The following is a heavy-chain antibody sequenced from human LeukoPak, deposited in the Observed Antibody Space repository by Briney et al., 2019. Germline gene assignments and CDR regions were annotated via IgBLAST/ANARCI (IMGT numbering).Heavy chain of an antibody. V-gene: IGHV1-2*02. CDR1: GYSFTDHY. D-gene: IGHD3-16*01. Sequence: ASVKVSCKASGYSFTDHYLHWLRQAPGQGLEWMGWIHPNSGDTNYAQRFQGRVSLTRDTSISTAYMELSSLRSDDTAVYYCATPLIGQGVSLGYWGQGTLVTVSS. CDR3: ATPLIGQGVSLGY. J-gene: IGHJ4*02. CDR2: IHPNSGDT.